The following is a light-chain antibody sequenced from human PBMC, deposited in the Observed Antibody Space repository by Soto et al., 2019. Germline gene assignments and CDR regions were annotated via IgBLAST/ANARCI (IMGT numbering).Light chain of an antibody. J-gene: IGLJ1*01. Sequence: QSALTEPRSVSGSPGQSFAISCPGRSVDVGGYNSVSWFQQHPGKAPKLMIYDVSKRPSGVPDRFSASKSGNTASLTISGLQAEDEADYYCCSYAASPYVFGTGTKVTGL. CDR2: DVS. V-gene: IGLV2-11*01. CDR3: CSYAASPYV. CDR1: SVDVGGYNS.